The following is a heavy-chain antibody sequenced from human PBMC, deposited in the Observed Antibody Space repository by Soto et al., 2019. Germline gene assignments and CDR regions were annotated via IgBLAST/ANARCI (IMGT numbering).Heavy chain of an antibody. D-gene: IGHD3-10*01. CDR3: ARRLARGVIGWFDP. CDR2: LYYTGRT. Sequence: QLQLQESGPGLVKPSETLSLTCTVSGGSISSGTYYWGWIRQPPGKGLEWIGSLYYTGRTYYSPSLKSRVPISVDTSKNLFSLNLTSVTAADTAVYYCARRLARGVIGWFDPWGQGTLVTVSS. J-gene: IGHJ5*02. CDR1: GGSISSGTYY. V-gene: IGHV4-39*02.